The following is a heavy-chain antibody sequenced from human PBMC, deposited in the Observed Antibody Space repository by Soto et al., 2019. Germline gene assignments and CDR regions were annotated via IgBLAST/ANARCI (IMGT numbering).Heavy chain of an antibody. D-gene: IGHD3-22*01. CDR1: GGTFSSYT. V-gene: IGHV1-69*02. J-gene: IGHJ4*02. CDR3: ARGDDSSGYSSAEY. CDR2: IIPILGIA. Sequence: QVQLVQSGAEVKKPGSSVKVSCKASGGTFSSYTMSWVRQAPGQGLEWMGRIIPILGIANYAQKFQGRVTITADKSTSTAYMELSSLRSEDTAVYYCARGDDSSGYSSAEYWGQGTLVTVSS.